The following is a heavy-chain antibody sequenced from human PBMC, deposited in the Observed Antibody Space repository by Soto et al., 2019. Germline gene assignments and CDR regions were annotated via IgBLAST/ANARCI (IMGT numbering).Heavy chain of an antibody. CDR3: ARVVRFFGGHAGY. V-gene: IGHV1-8*02. D-gene: IGHD3-3*01. CDR1: GYTVTDFD. J-gene: IGHJ4*02. Sequence: ASGKVSCDTAGYTVTDFDINWVRQAPGQGLEWMGCMNTNTGNTGYAQKFQGRVTMTRDTSISTAYMELRRLRSEDTAVYYCARVVRFFGGHAGYWGQGTLVTVSP. CDR2: MNTNTGNT.